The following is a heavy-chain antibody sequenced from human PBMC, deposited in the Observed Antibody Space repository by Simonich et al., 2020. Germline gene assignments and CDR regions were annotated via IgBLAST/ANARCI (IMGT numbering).Heavy chain of an antibody. CDR2: ISSSSSDI. D-gene: IGHD1-26*01. J-gene: IGHJ3*02. Sequence: EVQLVESGGGLVKPGGSLRLSCAASGFTFSSYSMNWVRQAHGKGREWVSSISSSSSDIYYADSVKGRFTISRDNAKNSLYLQMNSLRAEDTAVYYCARGIVGASGAFDIWGQGTMVTVSS. CDR3: ARGIVGASGAFDI. CDR1: GFTFSSYS. V-gene: IGHV3-21*01.